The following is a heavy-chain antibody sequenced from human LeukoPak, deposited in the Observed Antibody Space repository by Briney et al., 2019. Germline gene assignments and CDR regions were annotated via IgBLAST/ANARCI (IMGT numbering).Heavy chain of an antibody. J-gene: IGHJ4*02. Sequence: PSETLSLTCTVFGGSISSYYWSWIRQPPGKGLEWIGYIYYSGSTNYNPSLKSRFTISVDTSKNQFSLKLSSVTAADTAVYYCAGASYDSSGVHWGQGTLVTVSS. CDR1: GGSISSYY. V-gene: IGHV4-59*01. CDR3: AGASYDSSGVH. D-gene: IGHD3-22*01. CDR2: IYYSGST.